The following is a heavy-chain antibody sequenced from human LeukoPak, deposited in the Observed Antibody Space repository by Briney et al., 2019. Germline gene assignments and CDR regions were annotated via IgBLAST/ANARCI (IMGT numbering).Heavy chain of an antibody. CDR2: IKSDGST. CDR3: ARAPAEIGGYYPEYFRH. J-gene: IGHJ1*01. D-gene: IGHD3-22*01. CDR1: GFTFSRYW. Sequence: GGSLRLSCAASGFTFSRYWMHWVRQAPGKGLVWVSRIKSDGSTNYADSVKGRFTISRDNAKNTVSLQMNSLRAEDKGVYYCARAPAEIGGYYPEYFRHWGQGTLVTVSS. V-gene: IGHV3-74*01.